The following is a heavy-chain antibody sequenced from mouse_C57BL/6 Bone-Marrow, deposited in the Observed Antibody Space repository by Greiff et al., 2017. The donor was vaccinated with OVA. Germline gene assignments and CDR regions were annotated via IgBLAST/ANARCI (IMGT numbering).Heavy chain of an antibody. CDR2: ISYDGSN. J-gene: IGHJ2*01. Sequence: EVQLVESGPGLVKPSQSLSLTCSVTGYSITSGYYWNWIRQFPGNKLEWMGYISYDGSNNYNPSLKNRISITRDTSKNQFFLKLNSVTTEDTATYYCAMRDDFDYWGQGTTLTVSS. V-gene: IGHV3-6*01. CDR3: AMRDDFDY. CDR1: GYSITSGYY.